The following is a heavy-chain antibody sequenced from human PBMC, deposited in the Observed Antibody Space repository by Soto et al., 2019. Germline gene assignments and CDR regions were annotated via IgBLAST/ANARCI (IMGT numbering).Heavy chain of an antibody. Sequence: QVLLQEPGPGQVRPSETPSLTCIVSGGSVGRVAYYWSWIRQPPGSALEWIGYIQYSGDTNYNASLKSRVSISVDRSKTRFSLKLTSVTAADTAFYYCARHDYADRTFDLWGQGPKVTVAS. J-gene: IGHJ3*01. CDR2: IQYSGDT. V-gene: IGHV4-61*08. CDR1: GGSVGRVAYY. CDR3: ARHDYADRTFDL. D-gene: IGHD5-12*01.